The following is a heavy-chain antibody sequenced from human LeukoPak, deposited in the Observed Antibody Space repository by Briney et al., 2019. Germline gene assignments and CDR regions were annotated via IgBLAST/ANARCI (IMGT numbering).Heavy chain of an antibody. D-gene: IGHD1-26*01. CDR3: ARDQLELPSGSSLHY. V-gene: IGHV3-30-3*01. Sequence: GGSLRLSCAASGFTFSSYAMHWVRQAPGKGLEWVAVISYDGSNKYYAGSVKGRFTISRDNSKNTLYLQMNSLRAEDTAVYYCARDQLELPSGSSLHYWGQGTLVTVSS. CDR1: GFTFSSYA. J-gene: IGHJ4*02. CDR2: ISYDGSNK.